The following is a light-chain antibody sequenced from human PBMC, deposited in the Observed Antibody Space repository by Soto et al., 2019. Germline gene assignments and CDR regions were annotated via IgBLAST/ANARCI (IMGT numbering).Light chain of an antibody. V-gene: IGLV1-40*01. Sequence: QSVLTQPPSVSGAPGQRVTVSCTGSNSKIGASYDVQWYQQLPGTAPKLLIYEKSNRPSGVPDRLSGSKSGTSASLAITRLQAEDEADYYCQSYDSSLILSGSYVFGTGTKVTVL. CDR1: NSKIGASYD. CDR3: QSYDSSLILSGSYV. CDR2: EKS. J-gene: IGLJ1*01.